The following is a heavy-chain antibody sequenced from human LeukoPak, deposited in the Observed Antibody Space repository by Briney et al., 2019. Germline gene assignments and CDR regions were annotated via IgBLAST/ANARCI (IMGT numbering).Heavy chain of an antibody. Sequence: PGGSLRLSCAASGFNVSSNYMSWVRQAPGKGLERVSAISGSGGSTYYADSVKGRFTISRDNSKNTLYLQMNSLRAEDTAVYYCANDEDPGSQWLVPGYFQHWGRGTLVTVSS. V-gene: IGHV3-23*01. CDR2: ISGSGGST. D-gene: IGHD6-19*01. CDR1: GFNVSSNY. CDR3: ANDEDPGSQWLVPGYFQH. J-gene: IGHJ1*01.